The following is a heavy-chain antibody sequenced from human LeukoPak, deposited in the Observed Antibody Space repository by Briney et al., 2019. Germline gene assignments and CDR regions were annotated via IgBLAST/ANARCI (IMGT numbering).Heavy chain of an antibody. V-gene: IGHV4-34*01. CDR1: GGSFSGYY. J-gene: IGHJ4*02. CDR3: ARMVRGVINY. D-gene: IGHD3-10*01. CDR2: INHSGST. Sequence: PSETLSLTCAVYGGSFSGYYWSWIRQPPGKGLEWIGEINHSGSTNYNPSLKSRVTISVDTSKNQFSLKLSSVTAADTAVYYCARMVRGVINYWSQGTLVTVSS.